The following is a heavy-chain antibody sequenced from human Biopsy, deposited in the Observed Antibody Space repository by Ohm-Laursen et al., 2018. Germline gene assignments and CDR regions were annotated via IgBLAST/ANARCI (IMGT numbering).Heavy chain of an antibody. V-gene: IGHV3-33*06. CDR3: AKAGPARSGYYTGFVVDGCDS. D-gene: IGHD3-3*01. CDR1: GFTFSNYG. J-gene: IGHJ4*02. CDR2: IWYDGSNK. Sequence: SLRLSCAASGFTFSNYGMHWVRQAPGKGLEWLAVIWYDGSNKYYGDSVQGRFTISRDNSKNTVYLQMNSLRAEDTALYYCAKAGPARSGYYTGFVVDGCDSWGQGTLVTVSS.